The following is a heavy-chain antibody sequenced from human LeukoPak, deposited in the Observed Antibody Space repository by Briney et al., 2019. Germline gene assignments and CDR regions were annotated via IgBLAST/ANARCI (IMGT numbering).Heavy chain of an antibody. CDR1: GFTFDDYA. J-gene: IGHJ3*02. V-gene: IGHV3-9*01. CDR2: ISWNSGSI. Sequence: GRSLRLSCAASGFTFDDYAMHWVRQAPGKGLEWVSGISWNSGSIGYADSVKGRFTIPRDNAKNSLYLQMNSLRAEDTALYYCATLDNLRVGYYDSSGFGDAFDIWGQGTMVTVSS. D-gene: IGHD3-22*01. CDR3: ATLDNLRVGYYDSSGFGDAFDI.